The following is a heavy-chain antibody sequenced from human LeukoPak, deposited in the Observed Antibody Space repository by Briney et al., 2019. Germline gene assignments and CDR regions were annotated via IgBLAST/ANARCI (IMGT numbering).Heavy chain of an antibody. V-gene: IGHV3-20*04. CDR3: AREGALVGATYAFGI. CDR1: GFTFDDYG. CDR2: INWNGGST. D-gene: IGHD1-26*01. Sequence: GGSLRLSCAASGFTFDDYGMSWVRQAPGKGLEWVSGINWNGGSTGYADSVKGRFTISRDNAKNSLYLQMNSLRAEDTALYYCAREGALVGATYAFGIWGQGTMVTVSS. J-gene: IGHJ3*02.